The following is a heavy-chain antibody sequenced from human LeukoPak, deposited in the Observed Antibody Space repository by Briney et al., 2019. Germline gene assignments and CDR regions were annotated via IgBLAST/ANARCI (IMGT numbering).Heavy chain of an antibody. V-gene: IGHV3-23*01. Sequence: PEGSLRLSCAASGFTFSSYAMSWVRQAPGKGLEWVSVISGSGGSTYYADSVKGQFTISRDNSKNTLYLQMNSLRAEDTAVYFCAKRDSRYYFDYWGQGTLVTVSS. J-gene: IGHJ4*02. CDR3: AKRDSRYYFDY. D-gene: IGHD6-13*01. CDR1: GFTFSSYA. CDR2: ISGSGGST.